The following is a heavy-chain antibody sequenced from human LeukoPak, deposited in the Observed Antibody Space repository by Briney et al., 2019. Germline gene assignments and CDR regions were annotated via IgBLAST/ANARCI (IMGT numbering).Heavy chain of an antibody. CDR2: ISGSGART. D-gene: IGHD2-21*01. Sequence: PGGSLRLSCAASGFTFTSYAMTWVRQAPGKGLEWVSGISGSGARTFYADSVKGRFTISRDNSKNTLDLQMNSLRAEDTGTYYCAKAGCGGECYYVMAVWGQGTTVTVSS. CDR1: GFTFTSYA. V-gene: IGHV3-23*01. CDR3: AKAGCGGECYYVMAV. J-gene: IGHJ6*02.